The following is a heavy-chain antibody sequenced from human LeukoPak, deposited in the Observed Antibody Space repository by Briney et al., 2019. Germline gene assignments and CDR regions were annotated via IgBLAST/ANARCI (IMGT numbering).Heavy chain of an antibody. CDR3: ASRGGGFSLDY. V-gene: IGHV4-59*08. CDR1: GGSIKTYY. J-gene: IGHJ4*02. D-gene: IGHD3-16*01. Sequence: SETLSLTCTVSGGSIKTYYWSWIRQPPGKGLEWIGYIYYRGSTNYNPSLKSRVTISVDTSKNQFSLKLSSVTAADTAVYYCASRGGGFSLDYWGQGTLVTVSS. CDR2: IYYRGST.